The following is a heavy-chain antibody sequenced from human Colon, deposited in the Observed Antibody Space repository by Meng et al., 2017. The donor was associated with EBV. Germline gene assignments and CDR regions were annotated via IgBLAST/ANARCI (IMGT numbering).Heavy chain of an antibody. D-gene: IGHD6-19*01. CDR2: IYYSGST. CDR1: CGSCSSGGYH. J-gene: IGHJ4*02. Sequence: QLHLQESRPGLVKPSSTLSLACTVSCGSCSSGGYHLTWIRQHPGKGLEWFGPIYYSGSTFSNLSLTRRVIISIDTSKNQFSLNLRSVTAADTAVYYCARVSSGWDYFDYWGQGTLVTVSS. V-gene: IGHV4-31*03. CDR3: ARVSSGWDYFDY.